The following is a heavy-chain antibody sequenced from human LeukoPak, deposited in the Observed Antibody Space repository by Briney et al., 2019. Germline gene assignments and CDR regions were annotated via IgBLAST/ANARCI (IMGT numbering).Heavy chain of an antibody. V-gene: IGHV3-11*05. CDR1: GFTFSDYY. CDR2: ISSSSSYT. CDR3: AREAAAGSLMA. D-gene: IGHD6-13*01. J-gene: IGHJ4*02. Sequence: GGSLRLSCAASGFTFSDYYMSWIRQAPGKGLEWVSYISSSSSYTNYADSVKGRFTISRDNSKNTLYLQMNSLRAEDTAVYHCAREAAAGSLMAWGQGTLVTVSS.